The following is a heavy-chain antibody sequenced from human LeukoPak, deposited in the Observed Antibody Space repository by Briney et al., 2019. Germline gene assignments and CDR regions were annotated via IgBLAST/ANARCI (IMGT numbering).Heavy chain of an antibody. V-gene: IGHV4-39*07. CDR1: GGSISSGNYY. CDR2: INHSGST. CDR3: ARGRYYYDSSGYYYGFDY. Sequence: SETLSLTCTVSGGSISSGNYYWSWIRQPPGKGLEWIGEINHSGSTNYNPSLKSRVTISVDTSKNQFSLKLSSVTAADTAVYYCARGRYYYDSSGYYYGFDYWGQGTLVTVSS. J-gene: IGHJ4*02. D-gene: IGHD3-22*01.